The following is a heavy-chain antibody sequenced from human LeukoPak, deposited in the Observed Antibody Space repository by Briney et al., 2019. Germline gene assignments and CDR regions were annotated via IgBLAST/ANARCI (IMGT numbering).Heavy chain of an antibody. CDR2: IYYSGST. V-gene: IGHV4-59*01. J-gene: IGHJ4*02. CDR3: ASSVAAAGTNY. CDR1: GGSISSYY. Sequence: SQTLSLTCTVSGGSISSYYWSWIRQPPGKGLEWIGYIYYSGSTNYNPSLKSRVTISVDTSKNQFSLKLSSVTAADTAVYYCASSVAAAGTNYWGQGTLVTVSS. D-gene: IGHD6-13*01.